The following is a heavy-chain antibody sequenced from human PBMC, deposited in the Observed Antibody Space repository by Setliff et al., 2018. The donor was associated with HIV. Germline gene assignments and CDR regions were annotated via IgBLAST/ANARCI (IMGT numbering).Heavy chain of an antibody. V-gene: IGHV4-39*07. CDR2: LFYNGNT. Sequence: SETLSLTCTVSGGSISNNSYYWGWVRQPPGKGLELIGNLFYNGNTYYNPSLKSRVTISGDTSKRQFSLKMSSVTAADTAVYYCARIVRWELVATSTFFYYYMDVWGKGTTVTVSS. D-gene: IGHD1-26*01. J-gene: IGHJ6*03. CDR3: ARIVRWELVATSTFFYYYMDV. CDR1: GGSISNNSYY.